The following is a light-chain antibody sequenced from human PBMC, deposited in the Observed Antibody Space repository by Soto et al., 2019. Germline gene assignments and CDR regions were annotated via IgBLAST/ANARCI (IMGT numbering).Light chain of an antibody. V-gene: IGKV3-15*01. CDR2: GAS. CDR1: QSFSSN. J-gene: IGKJ1*01. CDR3: QQYNNWPPWT. Sequence: EIVMTQSPATLSVSPGERATLSCRASQSFSSNLAWYQQKPGQAPRLLIYGASTRATGIPARFSGSGSGTEFTLTISSLQSEDVAVYYCQQYNNWPPWTCGQGTNVEIK.